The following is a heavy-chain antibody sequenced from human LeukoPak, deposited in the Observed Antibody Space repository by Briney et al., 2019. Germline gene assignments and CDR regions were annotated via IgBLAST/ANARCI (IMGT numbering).Heavy chain of an antibody. D-gene: IGHD6-13*01. CDR3: AKGSATADSIYTFDI. V-gene: IGHV3-23*01. J-gene: IGHJ3*02. CDR1: ALTFSTYA. CDR2: ITTSGGSA. Sequence: GGSLRLSCAASALTFSTYAMSWVRQAPGKGLEWVSGITTSGGSAYYADSVKGRFTISRDNSKNTLNLQMNSLRAEDTAVYYCAKGSATADSIYTFDIWGQGTMVTVSS.